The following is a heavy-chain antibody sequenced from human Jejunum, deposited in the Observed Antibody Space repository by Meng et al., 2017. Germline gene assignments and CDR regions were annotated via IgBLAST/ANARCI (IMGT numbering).Heavy chain of an antibody. CDR2: MHQSGSS. D-gene: IGHD1-7*01. Sequence: QGRLAGSGPGRVRHSGALSLTCAVSGGFSSIYWWSWLRQPPGKGLEWIGEMHQSGSSNYNPSLKSRLTMSVDESKNHFSLKLNSVTAADTAVYYCARGWKYAWFNWGQGTLVTVSS. V-gene: IGHV4-4*02. CDR1: GGFSSIYW. CDR3: ARGWKYAWFN. J-gene: IGHJ4*02.